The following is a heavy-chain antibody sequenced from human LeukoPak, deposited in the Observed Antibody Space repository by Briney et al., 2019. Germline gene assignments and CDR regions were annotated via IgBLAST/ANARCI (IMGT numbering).Heavy chain of an antibody. CDR1: GYTFTSYY. CDR2: IWYDGSNK. V-gene: IGHV3-33*06. CDR3: AKDPYYYDSSGYCDY. D-gene: IGHD3-22*01. Sequence: SCKASGYTFTSYYMHWVRQAPGKGLEWVAVIWYDGSNKYYADSVKGRFTISRDNSKNTLYLQMNSLRAEDTAVYYCAKDPYYYDSSGYCDYWGQGTLVTVSS. J-gene: IGHJ4*02.